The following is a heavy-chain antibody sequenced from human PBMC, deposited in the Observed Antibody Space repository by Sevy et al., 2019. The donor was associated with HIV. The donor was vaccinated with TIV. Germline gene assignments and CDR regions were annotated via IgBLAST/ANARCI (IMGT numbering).Heavy chain of an antibody. Sequence: GGSLRLSCTTSGFTFGDFAMSWFRQAPGKGLEWVGFIRAEAYGGTPEHAASVKGRFTISRDDSKSIAYLQMDSLETEDTAVYYCTTGWIAVSGSRFNWLAPWGQGTQVTYSS. J-gene: IGHJ5*02. CDR1: GFTFGDFA. D-gene: IGHD6-19*01. V-gene: IGHV3-49*03. CDR3: TTGWIAVSGSRFNWLAP. CDR2: IRAEAYGGTP.